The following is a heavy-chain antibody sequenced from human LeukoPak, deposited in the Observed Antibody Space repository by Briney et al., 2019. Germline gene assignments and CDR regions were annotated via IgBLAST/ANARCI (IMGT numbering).Heavy chain of an antibody. V-gene: IGHV3-30*04. CDR1: GFTFSSYA. CDR2: ISYDGSNK. D-gene: IGHD3-10*01. Sequence: PGGSLRLSCAASGFTFSSYAMHWVRQAPGKGLEWVAVISYDGSNKYYADSVKGRFTISRDNSKSTLYLQMNSLRAEDTAVYYCARSYGSGSYADYWGQGTLVTVSS. J-gene: IGHJ4*02. CDR3: ARSYGSGSYADY.